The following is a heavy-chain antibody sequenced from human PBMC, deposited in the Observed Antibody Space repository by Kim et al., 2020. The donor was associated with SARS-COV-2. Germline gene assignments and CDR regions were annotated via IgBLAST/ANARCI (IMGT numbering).Heavy chain of an antibody. CDR1: GFTFSSYA. Sequence: GGSLRLSCAASGFTFSSYAMHWVRQAPGKGLEWVAVISYDGSNKYYADSVKGRFTISRDNSKNTLYLQMNSLRAEDTAVYYCARDGLVVIASYYYYYGMDVWGQGTTVTVSS. CDR2: ISYDGSNK. J-gene: IGHJ6*02. CDR3: ARDGLVVIASYYYYYGMDV. V-gene: IGHV3-30*04. D-gene: IGHD3-22*01.